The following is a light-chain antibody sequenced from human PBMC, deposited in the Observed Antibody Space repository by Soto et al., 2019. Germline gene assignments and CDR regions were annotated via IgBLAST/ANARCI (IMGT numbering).Light chain of an antibody. CDR1: QSIGSG. CDR3: QLYNDFQYT. V-gene: IGKV1-5*03. Sequence: DIQMTQSPSTLSASVGDGVTITCRASQSIGSGLAWYQQKPGKAPELLIYKATNLQGGVPSRFSGSGSGTDFSLTISSVQPVDSATYYCQLYNDFQYTFVQGTKLEI. J-gene: IGKJ2*01. CDR2: KAT.